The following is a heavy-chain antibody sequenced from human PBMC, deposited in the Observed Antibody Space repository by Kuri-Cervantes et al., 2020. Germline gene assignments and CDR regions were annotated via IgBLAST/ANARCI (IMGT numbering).Heavy chain of an antibody. CDR1: GFTFSSYG. V-gene: IGHV3-30*03. Sequence: GGSLRLSCAASGFTFSSYGMHWVRQAPGKGLEWVAVASSDGTTKAYADSVKGRFTISKDNSKNTLSLQLDSLRDDDTAVYYCAREGYSSGKAGIFDIWGQGTMVTVSS. D-gene: IGHD6-19*01. J-gene: IGHJ3*02. CDR3: AREGYSSGKAGIFDI. CDR2: ASSDGTTK.